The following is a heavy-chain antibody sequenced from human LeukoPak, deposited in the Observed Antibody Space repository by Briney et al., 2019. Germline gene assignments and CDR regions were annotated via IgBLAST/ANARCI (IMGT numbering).Heavy chain of an antibody. CDR3: ARDLRYCSSTSCYHRPGY. J-gene: IGHJ4*02. CDR2: ISYDGSNK. Sequence: PGRSLRLSCAASGFTFSSYAMHWFRQAPGKGLEWVAVISYDGSNKYYADSVKGRFTISRDNSKNTLYLQMNSLRAEDTAVYYCARDLRYCSSTSCYHRPGYWGQGTLVTVSS. CDR1: GFTFSSYA. V-gene: IGHV3-30-3*01. D-gene: IGHD2-2*01.